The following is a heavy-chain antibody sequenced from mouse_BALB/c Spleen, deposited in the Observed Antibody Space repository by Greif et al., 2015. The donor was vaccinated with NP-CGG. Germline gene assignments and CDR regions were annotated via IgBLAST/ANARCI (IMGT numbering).Heavy chain of an antibody. J-gene: IGHJ3*01. D-gene: IGHD2-2*01. V-gene: IGHV1S81*02. CDR1: GYTFTSYY. Sequence: QVQLQQSGAELVKPGASVKLSCKASGYTFTSYYMYWVKQRPGQGLKWIGEINPSNGGTNFNEKFKSKATLTVDKSSSTAYMQLSSLTSEDSAVYYCTRSGGYDEAFAYWGQGTLVTVSA. CDR2: INPSNGGT. CDR3: TRSGGYDEAFAY.